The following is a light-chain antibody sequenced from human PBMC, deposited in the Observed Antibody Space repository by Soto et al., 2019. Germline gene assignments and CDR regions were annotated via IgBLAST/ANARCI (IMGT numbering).Light chain of an antibody. CDR3: LQDYNYPWT. CDR2: AAS. V-gene: IGKV1-6*01. Sequence: AIQMTQSPSSLSASVGDRVTITCRASQGIRNDLGWYQQKPGKAPKLLIYAASSLQSGVPSRFSGSGSGTDFTLTISSRQPEDFANYYCLQDYNYPWTFGQGTKVEIK. J-gene: IGKJ1*01. CDR1: QGIRND.